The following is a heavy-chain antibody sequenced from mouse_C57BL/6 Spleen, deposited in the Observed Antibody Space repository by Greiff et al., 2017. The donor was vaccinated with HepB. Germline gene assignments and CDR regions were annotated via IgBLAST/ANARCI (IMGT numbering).Heavy chain of an antibody. V-gene: IGHV1-72*01. Sequence: QVQLQQPGAELVKPGASVKLSCKASGYTFTSYWMHWVKQRPGRGLEWIGRIDPNSGGTKYNEKFKSKATLTVDKPSSTAYMQLSSLTSEDSAVYYCAGPPLTTVVEGWFAYWGQGTLVTVSS. J-gene: IGHJ3*01. CDR1: GYTFTSYW. CDR3: AGPPLTTVVEGWFAY. D-gene: IGHD1-1*01. CDR2: IDPNSGGT.